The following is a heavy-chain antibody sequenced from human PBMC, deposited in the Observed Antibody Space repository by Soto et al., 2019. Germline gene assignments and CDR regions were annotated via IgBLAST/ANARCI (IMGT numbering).Heavy chain of an antibody. Sequence: QVQLVQSGAEVKKPGASVKVSCKASGYTFTSYYMHWVRQAPGQGLEWMGIINPSGGSTSYAQKVQGRVTMTRDTSTSTVYMELSSLRSEDTAVYYCSFRVTNYGMDVWGQGTTVTVSS. D-gene: IGHD4-17*01. CDR2: INPSGGST. V-gene: IGHV1-46*01. J-gene: IGHJ6*02. CDR3: SFRVTNYGMDV. CDR1: GYTFTSYY.